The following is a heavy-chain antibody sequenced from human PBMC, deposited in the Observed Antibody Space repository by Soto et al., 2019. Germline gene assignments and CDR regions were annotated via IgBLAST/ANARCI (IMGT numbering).Heavy chain of an antibody. D-gene: IGHD6-6*01. CDR3: ARGVRVRSIAARPDYYYYMDV. J-gene: IGHJ6*03. Sequence: GASVKVSCKASGYTFTSYDINWVRQATGQGLEWMGWMNPNSGNTGYAQKFQGRVTMTRNTSISTAYMELSSLRSEDTAVYYCARGVRVRSIAARPDYYYYMDVWGKGTTVTVSS. CDR2: MNPNSGNT. V-gene: IGHV1-8*01. CDR1: GYTFTSYD.